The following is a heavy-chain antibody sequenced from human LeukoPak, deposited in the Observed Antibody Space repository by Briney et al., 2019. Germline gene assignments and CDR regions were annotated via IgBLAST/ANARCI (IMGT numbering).Heavy chain of an antibody. CDR3: ARDGYYDGAFDI. CDR1: GFTFSSYG. D-gene: IGHD3-22*01. V-gene: IGHV3-30*03. J-gene: IGHJ3*02. Sequence: PGGSLRLSCAASGFTFSSYGMHWVRQAPGKGLEWVAVISYDGSNKYYADSVKGRFTISRDNSKNTLYLQMNSLRAEDTDVYYCARDGYYDGAFDIWGQGTMVTVSS. CDR2: ISYDGSNK.